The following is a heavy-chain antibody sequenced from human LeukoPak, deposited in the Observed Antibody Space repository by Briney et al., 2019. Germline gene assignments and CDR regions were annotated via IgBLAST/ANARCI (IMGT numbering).Heavy chain of an antibody. J-gene: IGHJ6*02. V-gene: IGHV3-21*01. CDR1: GFTFSSYS. CDR3: ARDGGVVVPAAPSYYYYGMDV. D-gene: IGHD2-2*01. Sequence: GGSLRLSCAASGFTFSSYSMNWVRQAPGKGLEWVSSISSSSYIYYADSVKGRFTISRDNAKNSLYLQMNSLRAEDTAVYYCARDGGVVVPAAPSYYYYGMDVWGQGTTVTVSS. CDR2: ISSSSYI.